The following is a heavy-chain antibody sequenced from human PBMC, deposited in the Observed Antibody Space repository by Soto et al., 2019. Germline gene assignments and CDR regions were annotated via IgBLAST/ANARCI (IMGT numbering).Heavy chain of an antibody. CDR2: IYYSGST. V-gene: IGHV4-61*03. CDR3: ARDTSYDFWSGYVGFDP. D-gene: IGHD3-3*01. J-gene: IGHJ5*02. CDR1: CGSVSRGSHY. Sequence: SETLSLACPVACGSVSRGSHYFRCIWQPPVMGLEWIGNIYYSGSTKYNPSIKSRVTISVDRSRNHFSLNLRSVTTADTALYYCARDTSYDFWSGYVGFDPWGQGTLVTVSS.